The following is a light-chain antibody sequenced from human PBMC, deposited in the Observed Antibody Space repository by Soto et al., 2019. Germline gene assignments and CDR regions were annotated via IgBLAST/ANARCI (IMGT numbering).Light chain of an antibody. CDR2: DVS. CDR3: CSYAGSYKGYV. CDR1: SRDVGGYNY. J-gene: IGLJ1*01. Sequence: QSALTQPRSVSESPGQSVTISCTGNSRDVGGYNYVSWYQQHPGKAPKFMIYDVSKRPSGVPDRFSGSKSGNTASLTISGLQADDEADYYCCSYAGSYKGYVFGTGTKVTVL. V-gene: IGLV2-11*01.